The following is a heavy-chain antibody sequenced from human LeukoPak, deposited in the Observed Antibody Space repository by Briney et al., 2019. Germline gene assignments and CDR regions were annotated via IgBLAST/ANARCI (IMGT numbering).Heavy chain of an antibody. Sequence: PSETLSLTCTVSGGSISSSSYYWGWIRQPPGKGPEWIGSIYYSGSTYYNPSLKSRVTISVDTSKNQFSLKLSSVTAADTAVYYCASRWGYYDSSGYYYVASLDAFDIWGQGTMVTVSS. CDR3: ASRWGYYDSSGYYYVASLDAFDI. CDR2: IYYSGST. V-gene: IGHV4-39*01. D-gene: IGHD3-22*01. CDR1: GGSISSSSYY. J-gene: IGHJ3*02.